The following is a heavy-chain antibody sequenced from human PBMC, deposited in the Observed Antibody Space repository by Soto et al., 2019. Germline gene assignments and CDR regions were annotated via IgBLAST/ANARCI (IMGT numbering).Heavy chain of an antibody. Sequence: QVPLVQSGAEVKKPGSSVKVSCKASGGTFSSYAISWVRQAPGQGLEWMGGIIPIFGTANYAQKFQGRVTITADESTSTAYMELSSLRSEDTAVYYCARGTKAYCGGDCLGDGYWGQGTLVTVSS. J-gene: IGHJ4*02. CDR2: IIPIFGTA. CDR1: GGTFSSYA. D-gene: IGHD2-21*02. CDR3: ARGTKAYCGGDCLGDGY. V-gene: IGHV1-69*01.